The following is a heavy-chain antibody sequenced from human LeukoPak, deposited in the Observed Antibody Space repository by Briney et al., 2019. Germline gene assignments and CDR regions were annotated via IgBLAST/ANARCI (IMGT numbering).Heavy chain of an antibody. CDR1: GYNLTEIS. CDR3: ASVLRFLEWLS. Sequence: ASVKVSCKVSGYNLTEISMHWVRQAPGKGLEWMGWMNPNSGNTGYAQKFQGRVTMTRNTSISTAYMELSSLRSEDTAVYYCASVLRFLEWLSWGQGTLVTVSS. CDR2: MNPNSGNT. V-gene: IGHV1-8*01. D-gene: IGHD3-3*01. J-gene: IGHJ5*02.